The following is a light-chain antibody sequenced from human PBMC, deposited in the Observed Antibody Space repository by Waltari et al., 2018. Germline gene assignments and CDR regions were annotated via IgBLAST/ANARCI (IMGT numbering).Light chain of an antibody. V-gene: IGLV2-14*01. CDR1: SSDVGGYNY. CDR3: SSHTTSSTVV. J-gene: IGLJ3*02. Sequence: QAALTQPASVSRSPGQSITISCTGTSSDVGGYNYYSWYHQHPGKAPKLRYYEVSNRPSGLSNRFSGSRSGNTASLTISGLQDEDEADYYCSSHTTSSTVVFGGGTKLTV. CDR2: EVS.